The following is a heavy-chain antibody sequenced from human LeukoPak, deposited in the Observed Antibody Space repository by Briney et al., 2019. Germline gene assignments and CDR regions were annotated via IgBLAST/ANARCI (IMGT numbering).Heavy chain of an antibody. J-gene: IGHJ4*02. V-gene: IGHV3-23*01. D-gene: IGHD6-13*01. CDR3: AKGAHSSSWQFDY. Sequence: GGSLRLSCAASGFTFSSYSMNWVRQAPGKGLEWVSAISGSGGSTYYADSVKGRFTISRDNSKNTLYLQMNSLRAEDTAVYYCAKGAHSSSWQFDYWGQGTLVTVSS. CDR1: GFTFSSYS. CDR2: ISGSGGST.